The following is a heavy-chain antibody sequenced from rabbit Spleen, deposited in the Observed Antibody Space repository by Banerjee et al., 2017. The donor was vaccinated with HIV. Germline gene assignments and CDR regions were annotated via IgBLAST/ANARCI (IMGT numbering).Heavy chain of an antibody. CDR2: IDPLFDNT. V-gene: IGHV1S47*01. J-gene: IGHJ2*01. D-gene: IGHD4-1*01. CDR1: GFDFSAYG. CDR3: VRDRGGGCGDAIDP. Sequence: QEQLKETGGGLVQPGGSLTLSCKASGFDFSAYGVSWVRQAPGKGLEWIGYIDPLFDNTYYASWVNGRFSITRHNAQNTLYLQLNSLTAADTATYFCVRDRGGGCGDAIDPWGPGTLVTVS.